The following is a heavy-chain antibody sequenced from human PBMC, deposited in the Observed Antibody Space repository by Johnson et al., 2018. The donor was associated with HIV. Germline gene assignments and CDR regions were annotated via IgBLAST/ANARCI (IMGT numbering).Heavy chain of an antibody. CDR2: IKQDGSEK. CDR1: GFTFSSYW. D-gene: IGHD3-10*01. V-gene: IGHV3-7*05. Sequence: VQLVESGGGLVQPGGSLRLSCAASGFTFSSYWMSWVRQAPGKGLEWVANIKQDGSEKYYVDSVKGRFTISRDNAKNSLYLQMNSLRAEYTAVYDCAREDPGEFHGYGGDGFDILGQGTMVTVSS. CDR3: AREDPGEFHGYGGDGFDI. J-gene: IGHJ3*02.